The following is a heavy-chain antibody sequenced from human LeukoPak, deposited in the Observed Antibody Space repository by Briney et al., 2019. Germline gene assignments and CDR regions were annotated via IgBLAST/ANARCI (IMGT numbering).Heavy chain of an antibody. CDR1: GFTVSSYG. V-gene: IGHV3-23*01. D-gene: IGHD3-16*02. J-gene: IGHJ4*02. CDR2: ISNSGNT. CDR3: AKDPSLLNYDYVWGSYRLDY. Sequence: PGGSLRLSCVVSGFTVSSYGVTWVRQAPGKGLEWVSGISNSGNTYYTDSVKGRFTLSSDNSKNTLYLEMNSLRTEDTAVYYCAKDPSLLNYDYVWGSYRLDYWGQGTLVTVSS.